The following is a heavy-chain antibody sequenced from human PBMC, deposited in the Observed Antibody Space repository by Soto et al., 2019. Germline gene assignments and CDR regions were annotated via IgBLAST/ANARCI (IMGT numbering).Heavy chain of an antibody. J-gene: IGHJ4*02. CDR1: GGTFSSYA. CDR2: IIPIFGTA. CDR3: ARVISCGGDCYSPDDY. V-gene: IGHV1-69*13. Sequence: GASVKVSCKASGGTFSSYAISWVRQAPGQGLEWMGGIIPIFGTANYAQKFQGRVTITADESTSTAYMELSSLRSEDTAVYYCARVISCGGDCYSPDDYWGQGTLVTVS. D-gene: IGHD2-21*02.